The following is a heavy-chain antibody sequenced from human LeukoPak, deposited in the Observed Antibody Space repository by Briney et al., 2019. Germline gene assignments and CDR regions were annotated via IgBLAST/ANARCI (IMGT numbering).Heavy chain of an antibody. J-gene: IGHJ4*02. Sequence: SETLSLTCTVSGGSISSYYWSWIRQPPGKGLEWIGYIYYSGSTNYNPSLKSRVTISVDTSKNQFSLKLSSVTAADTAVYYCARREEGYGDPSFDYWGQGTLVTVSS. V-gene: IGHV4-59*08. CDR3: ARREEGYGDPSFDY. CDR2: IYYSGST. D-gene: IGHD4-17*01. CDR1: GGSISSYY.